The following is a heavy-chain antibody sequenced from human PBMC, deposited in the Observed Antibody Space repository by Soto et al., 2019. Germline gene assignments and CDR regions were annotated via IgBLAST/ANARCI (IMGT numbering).Heavy chain of an antibody. V-gene: IGHV4-31*03. D-gene: IGHD4-4*01. CDR2: IYYSGST. CDR1: GGSISSGGYY. CDR3: ARVFIGPITTTGLGGHNIYFEY. Sequence: SETLSLTCTVSGGSISSGGYYWSWIRQHPGKGLEWIGYIYYSGSTYYNPSLKSRVTISVDTSKNQFSLKLSSVTAADTAVYYCARVFIGPITTTGLGGHNIYFEYWGQGTLVTVSS. J-gene: IGHJ4*02.